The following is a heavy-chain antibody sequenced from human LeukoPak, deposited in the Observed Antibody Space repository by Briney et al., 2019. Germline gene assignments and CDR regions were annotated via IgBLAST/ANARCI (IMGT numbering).Heavy chain of an antibody. D-gene: IGHD3-22*01. CDR1: DYSISSGYY. V-gene: IGHV4-38-2*01. CDR2: IYHSGST. Sequence: PSETLSLTCAVSDYSISSGYYWGWIRQSPGKGLEWIGSIYHSGSTYYNPSLKSRVTISVDTSKNEFSLKLSSVTAADTAVYFCARVQGHSYDSNGYYRYFDYWGQEPWSPSPQ. J-gene: IGHJ4*01. CDR3: ARVQGHSYDSNGYYRYFDY.